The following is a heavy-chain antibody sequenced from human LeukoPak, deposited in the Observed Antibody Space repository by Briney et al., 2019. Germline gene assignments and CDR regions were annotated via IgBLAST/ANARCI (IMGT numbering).Heavy chain of an antibody. CDR3: ARDLAYSRLDY. J-gene: IGHJ4*02. CDR1: GFSFGSSW. V-gene: IGHV3-7*01. CDR2: INPDGSEK. D-gene: IGHD5-18*01. Sequence: GGSLRLSCAASGFSFGSSWMDWVRQAPGKGLEWVASINPDGSEKYSVDSVEGRFTISRDNAKNLLYLQVNSLRVEDTAFYYCARDLAYSRLDYWGQGMLVTVSS.